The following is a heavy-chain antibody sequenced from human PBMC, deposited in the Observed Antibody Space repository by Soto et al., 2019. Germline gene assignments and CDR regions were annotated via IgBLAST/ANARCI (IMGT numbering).Heavy chain of an antibody. Sequence: PSETLSLTCTVSGGSISSSSYYWGWIRQPPGKGLEWIGSIYYSGSTYYNPSLKSRVTISVDTSKNQFSLKLSSVTAADTAVYYCARNTYYYDSSGYFAFDYWGQGTLVTVSS. D-gene: IGHD3-22*01. J-gene: IGHJ4*02. CDR3: ARNTYYYDSSGYFAFDY. CDR2: IYYSGST. CDR1: GGSISSSSYY. V-gene: IGHV4-39*01.